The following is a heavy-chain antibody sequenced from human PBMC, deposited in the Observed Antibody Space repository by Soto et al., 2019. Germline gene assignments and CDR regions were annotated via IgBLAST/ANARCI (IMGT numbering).Heavy chain of an antibody. CDR2: IYYSGST. J-gene: IGHJ6*02. V-gene: IGHV4-59*08. CDR3: ARINQGRYFVWLPPYYHYGMAV. D-gene: IGHD3-9*01. CDR1: GGSISSYY. Sequence: SETLSLTCTVSGGSISSYYWSWIRQPPGKGLEWIGYIYYSGSTNYNPSLKSRVTISVDTSKNQFSLKLSSVTAADTAVYYCARINQGRYFVWLPPYYHYGMAVWGQGTTVPVSS.